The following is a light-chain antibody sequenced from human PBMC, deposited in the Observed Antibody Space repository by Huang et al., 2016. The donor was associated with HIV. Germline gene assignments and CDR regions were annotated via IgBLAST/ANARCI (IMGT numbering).Light chain of an antibody. CDR2: VAS. Sequence: EIVLTQSPGTLSLSPGERATLSCRASQSVSRSYLGWYQQKAGQAPRRLIYVASSRAPGIPDRVSGSGSGTDFTLTISRLEPEDFAIYYCQQYESSPWTFGQGTKVEMK. V-gene: IGKV3-20*01. J-gene: IGKJ1*01. CDR3: QQYESSPWT. CDR1: QSVSRSY.